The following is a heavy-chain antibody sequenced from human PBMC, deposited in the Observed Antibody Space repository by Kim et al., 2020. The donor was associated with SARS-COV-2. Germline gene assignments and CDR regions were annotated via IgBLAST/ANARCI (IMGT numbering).Heavy chain of an antibody. Sequence: DSVKGRFTISRDNDKNSLYLQMNSLRAEDTAVYYCARLQTDDSGSVFDIWGQGTMVTVSS. V-gene: IGHV3-21*01. D-gene: IGHD1-26*01. CDR3: ARLQTDDSGSVFDI. J-gene: IGHJ3*02.